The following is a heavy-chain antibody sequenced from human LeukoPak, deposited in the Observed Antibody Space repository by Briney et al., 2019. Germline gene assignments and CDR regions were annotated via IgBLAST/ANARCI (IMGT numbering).Heavy chain of an antibody. J-gene: IGHJ4*02. V-gene: IGHV1-2*02. CDR2: INPNSGGT. CDR1: GYTFTVYY. Sequence: ASVKVSCKASGYTFTVYYIHWVRQAPGQGLEWMGWINPNSGGTNYAQKFQGRVTMTRDTSISTAYMELSRLRSDDTAVYYCARVAYYYDSSGYYYDYWGQGTLVTVSS. D-gene: IGHD3-22*01. CDR3: ARVAYYYDSSGYYYDY.